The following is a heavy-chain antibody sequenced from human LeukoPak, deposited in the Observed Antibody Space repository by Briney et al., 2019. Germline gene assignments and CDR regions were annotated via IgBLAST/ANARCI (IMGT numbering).Heavy chain of an antibody. CDR3: AREYNEFDY. V-gene: IGHV3-48*03. D-gene: IGHD1-14*01. J-gene: IGHJ4*02. CDR2: INGSGETI. Sequence: GGSLRLSCAASGFTFTSYEMNWVRQAPGKGLEWISYINGSGETIYYADSVKGRFTISRDNAKNSLYLQMNSLRAEDTAAYYCAREYNEFDYWGQGTLVTVSS. CDR1: GFTFTSYE.